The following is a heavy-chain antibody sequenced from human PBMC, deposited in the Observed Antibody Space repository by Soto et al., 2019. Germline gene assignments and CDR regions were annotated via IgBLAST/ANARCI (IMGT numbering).Heavy chain of an antibody. Sequence: GGSLRLSCAASGLTFSSSWMSWVGKAPGKGMEWVANIKQDGSAKNYVDSVKGRFTISRANAKNSLYLQMNSLRAEDTAVYYCARLRGGTDYWGQGTLVTVSS. CDR2: IKQDGSAK. J-gene: IGHJ4*02. D-gene: IGHD3-16*01. V-gene: IGHV3-7*01. CDR1: GLTFSSSW. CDR3: ARLRGGTDY.